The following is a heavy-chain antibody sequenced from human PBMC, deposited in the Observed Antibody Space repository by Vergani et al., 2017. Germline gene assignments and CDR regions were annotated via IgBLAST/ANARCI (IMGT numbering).Heavy chain of an antibody. J-gene: IGHJ3*02. Sequence: QVQLVRSGAEVKKPGSSVKVSCKASGYTFTSYGISWVRQAPGQGLEWMGWISAYNGNTNYAQKLQGRVTMTTDTSTSTAYMELRSLRSDDTAVYYCARDVYTYSSSPGAFDIWGQGTMVTVSS. D-gene: IGHD6-6*01. V-gene: IGHV1-18*04. CDR3: ARDVYTYSSSPGAFDI. CDR2: ISAYNGNT. CDR1: GYTFTSYG.